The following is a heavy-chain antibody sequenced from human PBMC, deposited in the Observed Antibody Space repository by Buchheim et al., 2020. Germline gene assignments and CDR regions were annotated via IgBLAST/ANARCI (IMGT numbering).Heavy chain of an antibody. J-gene: IGHJ6*02. Sequence: EVQLVESGGGLVQPGGSLRLSCAASGFTFSSYWMSWVRQAPGKGLEWVANIKQDGSEKYYVDSVKGRFTISRDNAKNSLYLQMNSLRAEDTAVYYCAGNLVVPAAMLYYYYYYGMDVWGQGTT. D-gene: IGHD2-2*01. CDR3: AGNLVVPAAMLYYYYYYGMDV. CDR1: GFTFSSYW. V-gene: IGHV3-7*01. CDR2: IKQDGSEK.